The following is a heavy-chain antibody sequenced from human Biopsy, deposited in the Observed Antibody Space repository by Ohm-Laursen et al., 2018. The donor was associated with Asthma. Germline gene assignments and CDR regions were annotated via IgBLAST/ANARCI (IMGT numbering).Heavy chain of an antibody. CDR2: HDHEEGGT. Sequence: SVKVSCKLSGYSLTDLSMHWVRQAPGQGLEWMGGHDHEEGGTVNARRFQGRVTMTEDTSTDTTYMELSSLSSDDTAVYYCASDFPKDYVRYNFQFWGQGTLVTVSS. J-gene: IGHJ4*02. D-gene: IGHD4-17*01. CDR3: ASDFPKDYVRYNFQF. CDR1: GYSLTDLS. V-gene: IGHV1-24*01.